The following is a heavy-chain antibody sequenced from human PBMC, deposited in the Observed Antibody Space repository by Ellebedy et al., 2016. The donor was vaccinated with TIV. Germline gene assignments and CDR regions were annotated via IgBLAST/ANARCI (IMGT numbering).Heavy chain of an antibody. D-gene: IGHD3-10*01. CDR2: INQGGSVK. V-gene: IGHV3-7*01. CDR3: ATDGSYGDYRSPAHAFVF. CDR1: GFSFNSYW. Sequence: GESLKISCAASGFSFNSYWMSWVRQAPGKGLEWVANINQGGSVKYYVDSVRGRFTISRVNAKNSLYLQMNRLRAGDTAVYYCATDGSYGDYRSPAHAFVFWGQGTMVSVAS. J-gene: IGHJ3*01.